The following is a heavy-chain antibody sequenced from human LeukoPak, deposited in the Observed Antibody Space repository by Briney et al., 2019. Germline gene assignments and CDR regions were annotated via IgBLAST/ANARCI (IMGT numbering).Heavy chain of an antibody. V-gene: IGHV1-69*06. Sequence: GASVKVSCKASGGTFSSYAISWVRQAPGQGLEWMGGIIPIFGTANYAQKFQGRVTITADKSTSTAYMELSRLRSDDTAVYYCARDGALYCRSTSCIKTPFDPWGQGTLVTVSS. CDR3: ARDGALYCRSTSCIKTPFDP. CDR1: GGTFSSYA. J-gene: IGHJ5*02. D-gene: IGHD2-2*01. CDR2: IIPIFGTA.